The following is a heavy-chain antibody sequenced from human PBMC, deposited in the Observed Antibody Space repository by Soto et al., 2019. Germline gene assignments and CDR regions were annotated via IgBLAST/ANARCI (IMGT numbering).Heavy chain of an antibody. D-gene: IGHD1-26*01. CDR2: IILGGNGK. J-gene: IGHJ1*01. CDR3: ARRNLGRPLLFQH. CDR1: GFTFTYYG. V-gene: IGHV3-30*03. Sequence: GGSRRLSYAASGFTFTYYGIHWVRQAPGKGLEWVALIILGGNGKNYSTSLKGRFTVSKDNSKNPMDLKMNNLEADDTAAYYCARRNLGRPLLFQHWGQGTPVTVSS.